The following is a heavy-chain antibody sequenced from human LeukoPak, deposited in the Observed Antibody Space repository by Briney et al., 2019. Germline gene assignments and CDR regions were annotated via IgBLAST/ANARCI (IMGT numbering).Heavy chain of an antibody. CDR2: IPSNGGTT. CDR3: VRDRVVVTATFDC. D-gene: IGHD2-21*02. CDR1: GFTFSGYA. Sequence: QPGGSLRLSCSASGFTFSGYAMHWVRQAPGKGLEYVSGIPSNGGTTYYADSVKGRFTISRDNSKNTLYLQMSSVKAEDTAVYFCVRDRVVVTATFDCWGQGTLVTVSS. V-gene: IGHV3-64D*06. J-gene: IGHJ4*02.